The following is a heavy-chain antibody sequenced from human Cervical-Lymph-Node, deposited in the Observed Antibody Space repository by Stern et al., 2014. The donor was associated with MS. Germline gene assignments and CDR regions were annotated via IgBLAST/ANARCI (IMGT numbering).Heavy chain of an antibody. CDR1: GFTFSSYG. Sequence: QVQLQESGGGVVQPGRSLRLSCAASGFTFSSYGMHWVRQAPGKGLEWVAVIWYDGSNKYYADSVKGRFTISRDNSKNTLYLQMNSLRAEDTAVYYCARREWELLTLDYYGMDVWGQGTTVTVSS. D-gene: IGHD1-26*01. J-gene: IGHJ6*02. CDR2: IWYDGSNK. V-gene: IGHV3-33*01. CDR3: ARREWELLTLDYYGMDV.